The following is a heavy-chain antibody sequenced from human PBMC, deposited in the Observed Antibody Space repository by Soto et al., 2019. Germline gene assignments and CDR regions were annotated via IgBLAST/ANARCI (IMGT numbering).Heavy chain of an antibody. J-gene: IGHJ3*02. D-gene: IGHD3-10*01. Sequence: GGSLRLSCAASGFTFSNYGMYWVRQAPGKGLEWVAFISYDGSSKFYADSVKGRFTISRDNSKNTLYLQMNSLRAEDTAVYYCAKDLDMVRANAFDIWGQGTMVTVSS. CDR3: AKDLDMVRANAFDI. CDR2: ISYDGSSK. V-gene: IGHV3-30*18. CDR1: GFTFSNYG.